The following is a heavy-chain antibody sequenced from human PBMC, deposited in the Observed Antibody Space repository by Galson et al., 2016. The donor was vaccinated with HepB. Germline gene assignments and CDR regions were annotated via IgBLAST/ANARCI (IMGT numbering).Heavy chain of an antibody. CDR1: GLIVSTNY. V-gene: IGHV3-53*01. CDR3: AKDHDRGWSYDH. CDR2: IYSSGDT. J-gene: IGHJ4*02. D-gene: IGHD2-15*01. Sequence: SLRLSSSASGLIVSTNYMTWTRQAPCKGLVSDSIIYSSGDTNSAAPVQGRFTMARDNAKNSLYLEMNSLRVEDTAVYYCAKDHDRGWSYDHWGQGILVTVSS.